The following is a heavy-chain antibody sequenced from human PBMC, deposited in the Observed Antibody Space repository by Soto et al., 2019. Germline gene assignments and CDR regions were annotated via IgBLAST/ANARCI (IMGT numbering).Heavy chain of an antibody. V-gene: IGHV1-8*01. J-gene: IGHJ5*02. Sequence: ASVKVSCKASGYTFTSYDINWVRQATGQGLEWMGWMNPNSGDTGYAQKFQGRVTMTRDTSINTAYMELSSLRSEDTAVYYCARTFYYDSSDLQNWFVPWGPGALVTVFS. CDR2: MNPNSGDT. CDR3: ARTFYYDSSDLQNWFVP. CDR1: GYTFTSYD. D-gene: IGHD3-22*01.